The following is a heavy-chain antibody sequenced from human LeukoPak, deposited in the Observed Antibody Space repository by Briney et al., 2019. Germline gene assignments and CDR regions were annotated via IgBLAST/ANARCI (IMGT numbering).Heavy chain of an antibody. CDR3: ARRIISDY. D-gene: IGHD3-10*01. CDR1: GYTFTNYD. J-gene: IGHJ4*02. CDR2: LNPHSGNT. Sequence: WASVKVSCKASGYTFTNYDINWVRQATGQGLEWMGWLNPHSGNTGYAQKFQGRVTMTRTTSISTAYMELSSLRSDDTAVYYCARRIISDYWGQGTLVTVSS. V-gene: IGHV1-8*01.